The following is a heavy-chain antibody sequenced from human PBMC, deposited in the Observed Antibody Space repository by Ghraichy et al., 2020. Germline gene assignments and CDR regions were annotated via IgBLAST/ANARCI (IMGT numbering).Heavy chain of an antibody. CDR2: IYTSGST. D-gene: IGHD1-26*01. V-gene: IGHV4-4*07. J-gene: IGHJ4*02. CDR3: ARGPSGRPPFAY. Sequence: ESLNISCTVSGGSISSYYWSWIRQPAGKGLEWIGRIYTSGSTNYNPSLKSRVTMSVDTSKNQFSLKLSSVTAADTAVYYGARGPSGRPPFAYWGQGTLVTVSS. CDR1: GGSISSYY.